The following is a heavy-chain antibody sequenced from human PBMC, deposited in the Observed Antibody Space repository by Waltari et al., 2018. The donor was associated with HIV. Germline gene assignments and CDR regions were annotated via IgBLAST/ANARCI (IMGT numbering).Heavy chain of an antibody. Sequence: QVQLVQSGAEVKKPGASVKVSCKASGYTFTSYAMHWVRQAPGQRLEWMGWINAGNGNTKYSQKFQGRVTITRDTSASTAYMELSSLRSEDTAVYYCARDRAGVLAPLDYWGQGTLVTVSS. J-gene: IGHJ4*02. CDR2: INAGNGNT. D-gene: IGHD3-10*01. V-gene: IGHV1-3*01. CDR1: GYTFTSYA. CDR3: ARDRAGVLAPLDY.